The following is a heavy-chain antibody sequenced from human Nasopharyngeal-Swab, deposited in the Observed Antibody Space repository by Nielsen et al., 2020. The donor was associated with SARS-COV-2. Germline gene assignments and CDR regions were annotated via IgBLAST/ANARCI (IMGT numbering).Heavy chain of an antibody. V-gene: IGHV1-8*01. CDR2: MNPNSGNT. CDR3: ARCLIVATIFHYYYYMDV. D-gene: IGHD5-12*01. Sequence: ASVKVSCKASGYTFSSSYDINWVRQATGQGLEWMGWMNPNSGNTGYAQKFQGRVTMTRNTSISTAYMELSSLRSEDTAVYYCARCLIVATIFHYYYYMDVWGKGTTVTVSS. J-gene: IGHJ6*03. CDR1: GYTFSSSYD.